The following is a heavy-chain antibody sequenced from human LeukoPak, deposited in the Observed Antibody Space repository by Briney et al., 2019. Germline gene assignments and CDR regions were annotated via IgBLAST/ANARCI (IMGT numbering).Heavy chain of an antibody. V-gene: IGHV3-7*01. CDR2: IKHDGSEK. J-gene: IGHJ4*02. CDR3: ARDATPTQLWFRGSFDY. D-gene: IGHD5-18*01. Sequence: VGSLRLSCAASGFIFTNYFMSWVRQAPGKGLEWVASIKHDGSEKYYVDSVRGRFTISRDNTMNSLYLQMSSLRAEDTAMYYCARDATPTQLWFRGSFDYWGLGALVTVAS. CDR1: GFIFTNYF.